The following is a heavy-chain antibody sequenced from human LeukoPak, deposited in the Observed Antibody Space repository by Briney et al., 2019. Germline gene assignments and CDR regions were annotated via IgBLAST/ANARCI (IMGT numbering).Heavy chain of an antibody. CDR2: IYSGGST. CDR1: GFTVSSNY. CDR3: ARQVAASMSPFDY. V-gene: IGHV3-66*04. J-gene: IGHJ4*02. Sequence: GGSLRLSCAASGFTVSSNYMSWVRQAPGKGLEWVSVIYSGGSTYYADSVKGRFTISRDNSKNTLYLQMNSLRAEDTAVYYCARQVAASMSPFDYWGQGTLVTVSS. D-gene: IGHD2-15*01.